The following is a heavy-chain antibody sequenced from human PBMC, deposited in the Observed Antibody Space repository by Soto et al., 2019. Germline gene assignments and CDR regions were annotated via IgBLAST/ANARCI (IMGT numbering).Heavy chain of an antibody. J-gene: IGHJ5*02. Sequence: PGVSLRLSCAASGFTFSSYGMHWVRQAPGKGLEWVAVISYDGSNKYYADSVKGRFTISRDNSKNTLYLQMNSLRAEDTAVYYCARDRLSRGGKYNWFEPWGQGTLVTVSS. V-gene: IGHV3-30*03. D-gene: IGHD1-26*01. CDR3: ARDRLSRGGKYNWFEP. CDR2: ISYDGSNK. CDR1: GFTFSSYG.